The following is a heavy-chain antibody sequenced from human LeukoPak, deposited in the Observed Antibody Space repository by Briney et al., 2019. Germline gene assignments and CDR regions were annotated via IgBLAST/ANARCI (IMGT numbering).Heavy chain of an antibody. Sequence: PGGSLRLSCAASGFTFSSYGMHWVRQAPGKGLEWVAVIWYDGSNKYYADSVKGRFTISRDNSKNTLYLQMNSLRAEDTAVYYCAKDMVLTMVRGVITTTPYYYYGMDVWGQGTTVTVSS. CDR2: IWYDGSNK. CDR1: GFTFSSYG. D-gene: IGHD3-10*01. CDR3: AKDMVLTMVRGVITTTPYYYYGMDV. J-gene: IGHJ6*02. V-gene: IGHV3-30*02.